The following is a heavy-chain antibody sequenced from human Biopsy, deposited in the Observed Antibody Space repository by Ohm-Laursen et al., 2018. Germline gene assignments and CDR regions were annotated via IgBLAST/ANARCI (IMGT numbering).Heavy chain of an antibody. D-gene: IGHD6-13*01. CDR1: GGSIYNFF. V-gene: IGHV4-59*12. CDR2: IYYSGST. CDR3: AREPRIAAVAYFDP. J-gene: IGHJ5*02. Sequence: PSGTLSLTRTVSGGSIYNFFWSWIRQPPGKGLEWIGYIYYSGSTNYSPSLKSRVTISVDTAKKQFSLGLRSVTAADTAVYYCAREPRIAAVAYFDPWGQGTLVTVSS.